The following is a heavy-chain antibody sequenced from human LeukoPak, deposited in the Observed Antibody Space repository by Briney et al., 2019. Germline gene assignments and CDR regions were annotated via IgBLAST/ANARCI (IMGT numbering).Heavy chain of an antibody. D-gene: IGHD5-18*01. CDR2: IYYNGNT. CDR1: GGSISSSSSY. J-gene: IGHJ6*03. V-gene: IGHV4-39*07. CDR3: ARGQNWGGYSYASRYYMDV. Sequence: SETLPLTCTVSGGSISSSSSYWAWIRQPPGKGLEWIATIYYNGNTYYNSSLKTRVTISVDTSKNQFSLKLSSVTAADTAVYYCARGQNWGGYSYASRYYMDVWGKGTTVTVSS.